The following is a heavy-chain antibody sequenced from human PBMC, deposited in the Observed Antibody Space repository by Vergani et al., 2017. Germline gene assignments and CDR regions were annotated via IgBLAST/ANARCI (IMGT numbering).Heavy chain of an antibody. V-gene: IGHV4-34*01. D-gene: IGHD4-17*01. Sequence: QVQLQQWGAGLLKPSETLSLTCAVYGGSFSGYYWSWIRQPPGKGLEWIGEINHSGSTNYNPSLKSRVTISVDTSKNQFSLKLSSVTAADTAVYYCARLRIRSNYGDYPYAFDIWGQGTMVTVSS. CDR2: INHSGST. J-gene: IGHJ3*02. CDR3: ARLRIRSNYGDYPYAFDI. CDR1: GGSFSGYY.